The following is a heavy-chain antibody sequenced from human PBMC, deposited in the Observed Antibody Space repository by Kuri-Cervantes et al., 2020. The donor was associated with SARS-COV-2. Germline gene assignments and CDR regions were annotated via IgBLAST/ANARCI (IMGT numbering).Heavy chain of an antibody. V-gene: IGHV3-73*01. Sequence: GESLKISCEVSGFLFSASAIHWVRQGSGKGLEWVGRVRGKANNYATAYAASVKGRFTISRDDSKNMAYLQMNSLRAEDTAVYYCADLTEDFWSGYLGAHWGQGTLVTVSS. CDR3: ADLTEDFWSGYLGAH. CDR2: VRGKANNYAT. CDR1: GFLFSASA. D-gene: IGHD3-3*01. J-gene: IGHJ4*02.